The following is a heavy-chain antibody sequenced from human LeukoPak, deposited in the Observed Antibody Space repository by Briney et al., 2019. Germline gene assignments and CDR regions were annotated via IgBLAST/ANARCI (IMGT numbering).Heavy chain of an antibody. CDR1: GFSFRNYS. Sequence: GGSLRLSCAASGFSFRNYSMAWVRQAPGKGLEWVSVINDSGETTYYADSVKGGFTISRDASRNPMYLQVNSLRAEDTAVYYRAKDRRRTSGWYVFDYWGEGTLVTVSS. J-gene: IGHJ4*02. CDR3: AKDRRRTSGWYVFDY. V-gene: IGHV3-23*01. CDR2: INDSGETT. D-gene: IGHD6-19*01.